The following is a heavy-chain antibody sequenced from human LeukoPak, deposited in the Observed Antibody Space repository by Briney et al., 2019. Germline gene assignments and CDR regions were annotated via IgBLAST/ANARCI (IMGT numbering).Heavy chain of an antibody. CDR3: AKSIALIVVTAITS. D-gene: IGHD2-21*02. V-gene: IGHV3-23*01. CDR1: GFTFSSYA. Sequence: GGSLRLSCAASGFTFSSYAMSWVRQAPGKGLEWVSIISGSGGITSYPDSVKGRFTISRDNSKKTLYLQMNSVRAEDTAVYYCAKSIALIVVTAITSWGQGTLVTVSS. J-gene: IGHJ5*02. CDR2: ISGSGGIT.